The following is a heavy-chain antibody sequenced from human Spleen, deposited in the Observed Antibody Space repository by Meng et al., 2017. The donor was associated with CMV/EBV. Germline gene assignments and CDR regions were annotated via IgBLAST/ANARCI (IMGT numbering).Heavy chain of an antibody. V-gene: IGHV3-30*14. D-gene: IGHD2-2*02. CDR1: GFTFSSYA. J-gene: IGHJ3*02. Sequence: GESLKISCAASGFTFSSYAMHWVRQAPGKGLEWVAVISYDGSNKYHADSVKGRFTISRDNSKNTLYLQMNSLRAEDTAVYYCARADCSSTSCYKSAFDIWGQGTMVTVSS. CDR2: ISYDGSNK. CDR3: ARADCSSTSCYKSAFDI.